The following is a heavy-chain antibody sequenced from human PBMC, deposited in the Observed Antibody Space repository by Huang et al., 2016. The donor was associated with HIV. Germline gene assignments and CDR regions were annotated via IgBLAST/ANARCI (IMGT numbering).Heavy chain of an antibody. CDR2: IRGSDNTT. D-gene: IGHD6-19*01. CDR1: GFSFSSYT. V-gene: IGHV3-23*01. Sequence: EVKLLESGGGLVQPGGSLRLSCAASGFSFSSYTMTWFRQAPGKGLGWVSSIRGSDNTTCYADSVKGRFTISRDNSKNTLYLQMKSLRVDDTAVYYCAKDRVAGTGHCFDPWGQGTLVTVSS. J-gene: IGHJ5*02. CDR3: AKDRVAGTGHCFDP.